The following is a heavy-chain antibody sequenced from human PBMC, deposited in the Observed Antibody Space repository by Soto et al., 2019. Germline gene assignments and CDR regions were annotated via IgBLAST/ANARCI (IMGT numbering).Heavy chain of an antibody. Sequence: SETLSLTCSVSGGSISSYYWSCIRQPPGKGLEWIGYIYYSGSTNYNPSLKSRVTISVDTSKNQFSLKLSSVTAADTAVYYCARERWGIAARLFDYWGQGTLVTVSS. J-gene: IGHJ4*02. V-gene: IGHV4-59*01. D-gene: IGHD6-6*01. CDR1: GGSISSYY. CDR3: ARERWGIAARLFDY. CDR2: IYYSGST.